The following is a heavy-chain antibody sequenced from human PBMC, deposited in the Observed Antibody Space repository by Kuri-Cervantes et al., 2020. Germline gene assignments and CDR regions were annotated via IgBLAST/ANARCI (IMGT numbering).Heavy chain of an antibody. D-gene: IGHD4-17*01. CDR1: GFTFDDYG. CDR3: AKDPSSPYGDYDYFDY. V-gene: IGHV3-20*04. CDR2: INWNGGST. J-gene: IGHJ4*02. Sequence: GGSLRLSCAASGFTFDDYGMSWVRQAPGKGLEWVSGINWNGGSTGYADSVKGRFTISRDNSKNTLYLQMNSLRAEDTAVYYCAKDPSSPYGDYDYFDYWGQGTLVTVSS.